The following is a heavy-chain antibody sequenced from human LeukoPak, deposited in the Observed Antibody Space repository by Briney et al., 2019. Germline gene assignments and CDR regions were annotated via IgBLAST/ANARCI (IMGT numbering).Heavy chain of an antibody. CDR1: GFTLSSYS. J-gene: IGHJ4*02. D-gene: IGHD6-13*01. V-gene: IGHV3-23*01. Sequence: GGSLRLSCAASGFTLSSYSMNWVRQAPGKGREWVSAISGSGGSTYYADSVKGRFTISRDNSKNTLYLQMNSLRAEDTAVYYCAKDPIAAAGTAGFNWGQGTLVTVSS. CDR3: AKDPIAAAGTAGFN. CDR2: ISGSGGST.